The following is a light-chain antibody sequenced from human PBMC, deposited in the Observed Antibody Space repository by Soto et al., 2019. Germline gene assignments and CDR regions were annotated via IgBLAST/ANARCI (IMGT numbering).Light chain of an antibody. V-gene: IGLV2-11*01. CDR3: CSYAGSYTVI. CDR2: DVS. Sequence: QSALTQPRSVSGSPGQSVTLSCTGTSSDVGFYNYVSWYQQHPGKAPKLMIYDVSGRPSGVPDRFSGSKSGNTASLTISGLQAEDEAAYYCCSYAGSYTVIFGGGTKVTVL. CDR1: SSDVGFYNY. J-gene: IGLJ2*01.